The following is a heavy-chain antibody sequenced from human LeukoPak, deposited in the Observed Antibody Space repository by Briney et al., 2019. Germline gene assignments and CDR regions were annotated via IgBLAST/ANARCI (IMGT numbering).Heavy chain of an antibody. D-gene: IGHD4-23*01. J-gene: IGHJ1*01. CDR3: ARRGDGYGGMTARYFQH. CDR1: GGSISSGGYY. Sequence: SQTLSLTCTVSGGSISSGGYYWSWIRQHPGKGLEWIGYIYYSGSTYYNPSLKSRVTISVDTSKNQFSLKLSSVTAADTAVYYCARRGDGYGGMTARYFQHWGQGTLVTVSS. V-gene: IGHV4-31*03. CDR2: IYYSGST.